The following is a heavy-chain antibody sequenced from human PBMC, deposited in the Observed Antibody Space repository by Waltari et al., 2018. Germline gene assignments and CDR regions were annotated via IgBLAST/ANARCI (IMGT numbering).Heavy chain of an antibody. Sequence: VQLLESGGGLAQPGGSLRLSCEASEFTFSNYAMSWVRQAPGKGLEWIGRIYTSGSTNYNPSLKSRVTISVDTSKNQFSLKLSSVTAADTAVYYCARGGNYDFWSGYHDYWGQGTLVTVSS. D-gene: IGHD3-3*01. V-gene: IGHV4-4*08. CDR3: ARGGNYDFWSGYHDY. CDR1: EFTFSNYA. CDR2: IYTSGST. J-gene: IGHJ4*02.